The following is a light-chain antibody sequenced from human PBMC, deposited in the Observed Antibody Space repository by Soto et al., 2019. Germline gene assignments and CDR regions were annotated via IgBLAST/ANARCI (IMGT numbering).Light chain of an antibody. Sequence: ENVLTQSPGTLSLSPGERATLSCRAIQSVGSSYLAWYQQKPGQAPRLLIYSTSSRVTDIPDRFSGSGSGTDFTLTISRLEPEDFAVYYCQQYDSPIWTFGQGTKVEIK. CDR3: QQYDSPIWT. V-gene: IGKV3-20*01. CDR2: STS. J-gene: IGKJ1*01. CDR1: QSVGSSY.